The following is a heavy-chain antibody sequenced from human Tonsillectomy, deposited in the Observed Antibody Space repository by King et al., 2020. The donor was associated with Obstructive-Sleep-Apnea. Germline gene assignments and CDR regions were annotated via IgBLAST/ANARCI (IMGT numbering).Heavy chain of an antibody. CDR1: AFTFSRYW. CDR3: ARDPPQWEVPFDY. J-gene: IGHJ4*02. CDR2: INEDGGEK. V-gene: IGHV3-7*03. Sequence: VQLVESGGGLVQPGGSLRLTCAASAFTFSRYWMSWVRQAPGKGLEWVANINEDGGEKNYVDSVKGRFTISRDNAKNSLYLQMNSLRAEDTAVYYCARDPPQWEVPFDYWGRGTLVTVSS. D-gene: IGHD1-26*01.